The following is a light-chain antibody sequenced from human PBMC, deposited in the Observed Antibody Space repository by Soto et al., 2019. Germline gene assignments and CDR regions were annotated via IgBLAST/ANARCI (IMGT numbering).Light chain of an antibody. V-gene: IGKV3-20*01. Sequence: IVLTQSPATLSVSPGERATLSCRASQSVSGDLAWYHHKPGQAPRLLIYGASSRATGTPDRFSGSGSGPDFTLTISRLEPEDFAVYFCQHYGSSRTFGQGTKVDIK. CDR2: GAS. CDR3: QHYGSSRT. J-gene: IGKJ1*01. CDR1: QSVSGD.